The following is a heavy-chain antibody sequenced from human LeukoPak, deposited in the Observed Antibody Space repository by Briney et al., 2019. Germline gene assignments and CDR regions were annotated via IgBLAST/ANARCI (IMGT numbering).Heavy chain of an antibody. CDR2: IRYDGSNK. J-gene: IGHJ4*02. CDR3: AKRFYYYDSSGYIDY. V-gene: IGHV3-30*02. D-gene: IGHD3-22*01. CDR1: GFTFSSYG. Sequence: PGGSLRLSCAASGFTFSSYGMHWVRQAPGKGLEWVAFIRYDGSNKYYADSVKGRFTISRDNSKNTLYLQMNSLRAEDTAVYYCAKRFYYYDSSGYIDYWGQGTPVTVSS.